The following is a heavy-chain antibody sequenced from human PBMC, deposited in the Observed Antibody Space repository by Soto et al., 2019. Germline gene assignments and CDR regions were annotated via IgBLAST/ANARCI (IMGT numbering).Heavy chain of an antibody. V-gene: IGHV1-18*01. CDR3: ARQYYDFWTDFPDFDY. J-gene: IGHJ4*02. D-gene: IGHD3-3*01. CDR2: ISANSGRA. CDR1: GYTFSKYD. Sequence: SVKVSCKTSGYTFSKYDISWVRQAPGQGLEWMGLISANSGRANYAQKLQGRVTMTTDTSTSTAYMELRSLRSDDTAVYYCARQYYDFWTDFPDFDYWGQGTLVTVSS.